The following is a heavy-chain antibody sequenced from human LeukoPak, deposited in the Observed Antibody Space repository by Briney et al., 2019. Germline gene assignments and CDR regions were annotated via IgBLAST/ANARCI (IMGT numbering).Heavy chain of an antibody. V-gene: IGHV3-48*01. D-gene: IGHD6-13*01. J-gene: IGHJ4*02. CDR3: ARLGGGIAAN. CDR2: ISSSSTI. CDR1: GFTFSSYS. Sequence: GGSLRLSCAASGFTFSSYSVNWVRQAPGKGQEWVSYISSSSTIYYAGSVKGRFTISRDNAKNSLYLQMNSLRAEDTAVYYCARLGGGIAANWGQGTLVTVSS.